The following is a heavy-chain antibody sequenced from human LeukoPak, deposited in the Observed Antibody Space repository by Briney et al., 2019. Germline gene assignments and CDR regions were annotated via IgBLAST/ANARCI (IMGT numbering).Heavy chain of an antibody. D-gene: IGHD6-13*01. V-gene: IGHV1-3*01. J-gene: IGHJ6*03. CDR2: INGGNGNT. CDR1: GYTFPTFA. Sequence: ASVKVSCKASGYTFPTFAIHWVRQAPGQRPEWMGWINGGNGNTKYSQKFQGRVTITRDTSAGTAYMELTSLRSEDMAVYYCARGRGTGGSNRDFYFYYYRDVWGNGTTVIVSS. CDR3: ARGRGTGGSNRDFYFYYYRDV.